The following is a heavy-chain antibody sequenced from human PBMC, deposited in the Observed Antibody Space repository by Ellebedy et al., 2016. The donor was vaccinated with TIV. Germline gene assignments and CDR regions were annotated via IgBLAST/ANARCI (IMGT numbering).Heavy chain of an antibody. D-gene: IGHD2/OR15-2a*01. J-gene: IGHJ5*01. V-gene: IGHV4-39*01. CDR1: GGAISSNTYY. CDR3: AKLAFSWGSWFDS. Sequence: MPSETLSLTCTVTGGAISSNTYYRAWIRQPPGKGLEWIGRINYSGTTSYNASLKSRIAITVDMSKNQFSLILSSVTAADTAVYYCAKLAFSWGSWFDSWGQGTLVTVSS. CDR2: INYSGTT.